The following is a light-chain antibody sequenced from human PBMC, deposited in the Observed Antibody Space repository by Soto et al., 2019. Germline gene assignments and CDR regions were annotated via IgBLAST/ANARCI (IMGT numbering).Light chain of an antibody. Sequence: QSVLAQPASVSGSPGQSVTISCTGTTSDVGSYHLVSWYQQHPGKAPKLMICEGTKRPSGVSNRFSGSKSGITASLTISGLQPEDEADYYCCSFAGTGTFGGYVFGTGTKVTVL. CDR1: TSDVGSYHL. V-gene: IGLV2-23*03. J-gene: IGLJ1*01. CDR3: CSFAGTGTFGGYV. CDR2: EGT.